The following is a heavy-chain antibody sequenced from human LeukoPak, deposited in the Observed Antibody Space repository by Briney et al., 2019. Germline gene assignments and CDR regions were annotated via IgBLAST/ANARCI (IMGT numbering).Heavy chain of an antibody. Sequence: SETLSLTCIVSGDSVSSTSYYWAWIRQPPGKGLEWIGMIFYSGSAYYTPSLRGRVTLSVDTSRNQFSLNLISVTAADTGVYFCARQQSDTSLFDPWGQGTLVTVSS. V-gene: IGHV4-39*01. J-gene: IGHJ5*02. CDR1: GDSVSSTSYY. D-gene: IGHD2-21*02. CDR2: IFYSGSA. CDR3: ARQQSDTSLFDP.